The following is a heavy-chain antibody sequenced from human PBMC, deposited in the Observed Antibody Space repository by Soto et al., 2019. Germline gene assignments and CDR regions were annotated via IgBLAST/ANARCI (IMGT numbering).Heavy chain of an antibody. Sequence: ASVKVSCKASGYTFTSYGISWVRQAPGQGLEWMGWISAYNGNTNYAQKLQGRVTMTTDTSTSTAYMELRSLRSDDTAVYYCARVLSSSGWYKWFDPWGQGTLVTVSS. CDR1: GYTFTSYG. CDR2: ISAYNGNT. J-gene: IGHJ5*02. D-gene: IGHD6-19*01. V-gene: IGHV1-18*01. CDR3: ARVLSSSGWYKWFDP.